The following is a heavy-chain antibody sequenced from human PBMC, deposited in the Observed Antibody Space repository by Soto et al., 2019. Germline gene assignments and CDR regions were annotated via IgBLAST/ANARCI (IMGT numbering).Heavy chain of an antibody. CDR1: GYTFTSYA. J-gene: IGHJ4*02. CDR3: ARAPPHYYDSSGYYSGLAY. D-gene: IGHD3-22*01. Sequence: ASVKVSCKASGYTFTSYAIHWVRQAPGQRPEWMGWINAGNGNTKYLQSIQGRVTITRDTAATTAYMELSSLRSEDTAVYYCARAPPHYYDSSGYYSGLAYWGQGTLVTVSS. CDR2: INAGNGNT. V-gene: IGHV1-3*01.